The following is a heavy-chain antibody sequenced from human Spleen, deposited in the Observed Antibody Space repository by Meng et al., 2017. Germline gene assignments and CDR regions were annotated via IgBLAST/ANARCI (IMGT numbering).Heavy chain of an antibody. CDR2: IKQDGSEK. D-gene: IGHD4-17*01. Sequence: GGSLRLSCAASGFTFSNYWMSWVRQAPGKGLEWVANIKQDGSEKYYVDSVKGRFTISRDNSQNSLYLQINSLRAEDTAVYYCARDPNHGDPGVRDFWGQGTLVTVSS. V-gene: IGHV3-7*01. J-gene: IGHJ4*02. CDR1: GFTFSNYW. CDR3: ARDPNHGDPGVRDF.